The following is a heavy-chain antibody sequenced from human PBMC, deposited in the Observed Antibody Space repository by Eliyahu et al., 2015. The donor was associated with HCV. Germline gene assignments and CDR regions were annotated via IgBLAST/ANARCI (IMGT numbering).Heavy chain of an antibody. CDR3: ANIRDGYNYDAFDI. Sequence: EVQLVESGGGLVQPGGSLRLSCAASGFTFXNFNMNWVRQGPGKGLGWVSSISSSGGTIYYSDSVNGRFTISRDNAKNSLYLQMNSLRVEDTAVYFCANIRDGYNYDAFDIWGQGTMVTVST. CDR2: ISSSGGTI. CDR1: GFTFXNFN. D-gene: IGHD5-24*01. J-gene: IGHJ3*02. V-gene: IGHV3-48*01.